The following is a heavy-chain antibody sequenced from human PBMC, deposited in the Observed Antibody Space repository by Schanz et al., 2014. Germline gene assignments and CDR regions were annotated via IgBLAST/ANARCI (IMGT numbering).Heavy chain of an antibody. CDR1: GFSFSTYG. CDR2: SRNKGHSYTS. Sequence: EVQLVESGGGLVQPGGSLRLSCAASGFSFSTYGMTWVRQAPGKGLEWVGHSRNKGHSYTSEYAASVKGRFTISRDESESSLYLQMDSLKTEDTAVYYCARRNFYDKSAAFDYWGQGSLVTVSS. V-gene: IGHV3-72*01. J-gene: IGHJ4*02. CDR3: ARRNFYDKSAAFDY. D-gene: IGHD3-9*01.